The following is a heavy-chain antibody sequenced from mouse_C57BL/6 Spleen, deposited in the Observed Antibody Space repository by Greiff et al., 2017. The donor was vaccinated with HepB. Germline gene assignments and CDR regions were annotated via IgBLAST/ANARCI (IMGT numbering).Heavy chain of an antibody. CDR1: GFTFSNYW. Sequence: EVKLQESGGGLVQPGGSMKLSCVASGFTFSNYWMNWVRQSPEKGLEWVAQIRLKSDNYATHYAESVKGRFTISRDDSKSSVYLQMNNLRAEDTGMYYCTGVPYYYGSSWDWYFDVWGTGTTVTVSS. D-gene: IGHD1-1*01. J-gene: IGHJ1*03. CDR3: TGVPYYYGSSWDWYFDV. V-gene: IGHV6-3*01. CDR2: IRLKSDNYAT.